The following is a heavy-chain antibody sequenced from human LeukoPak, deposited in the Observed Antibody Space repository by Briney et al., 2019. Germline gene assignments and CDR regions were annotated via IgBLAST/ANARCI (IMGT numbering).Heavy chain of an antibody. CDR3: ARDWGNSGSYHCDY. CDR1: GFTFSDYY. D-gene: IGHD1-26*01. V-gene: IGHV3-11*01. CDR2: ISSSGSTI. Sequence: GGSLRLSCAASGFTFSDYYMSWIPQAPGKGLEGVSYISSSGSTIYYADSVKGRFTISRDNAKNSLYLQMNSLRAEGTAVYYCARDWGNSGSYHCDYWGQGTLVTVSS. J-gene: IGHJ4*02.